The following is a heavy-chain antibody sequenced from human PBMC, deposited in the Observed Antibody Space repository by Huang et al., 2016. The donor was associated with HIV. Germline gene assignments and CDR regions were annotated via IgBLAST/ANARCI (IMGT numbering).Heavy chain of an antibody. CDR2: IYADGSNT. V-gene: IGHV5-51*01. CDR1: GYSFSNYW. CDR3: ARLEPPYYDFSTGYYSYFDY. J-gene: IGHJ4*02. Sequence: VQLVQSGAEVKKPGESLKISCKGSGYSFSNYWIDWVRQMPGRGLEWLGIIYADGSNTRYSPSFQGQVTISADKSINTAYLQWSSVKASDTAIYYCARLEPPYYDFSTGYYSYFDYWGQGTLVTVSS. D-gene: IGHD3-3*01.